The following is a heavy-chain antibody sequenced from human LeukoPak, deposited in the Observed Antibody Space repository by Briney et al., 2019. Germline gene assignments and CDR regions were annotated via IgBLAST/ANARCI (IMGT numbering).Heavy chain of an antibody. CDR3: AKAVGFGEAYGMDV. D-gene: IGHD3-10*01. V-gene: IGHV3-30-3*01. CDR1: GFTFSSYS. Sequence: GRSLRLSCVASGFTFSSYSMHWVRQAPGKGLEWVAVISYDGTNKFYADSVKGRFTISRDNSKNTLFVQMKSLRAEDTAEYYCAKAVGFGEAYGMDVWGQGTTVTVSS. J-gene: IGHJ6*02. CDR2: ISYDGTNK.